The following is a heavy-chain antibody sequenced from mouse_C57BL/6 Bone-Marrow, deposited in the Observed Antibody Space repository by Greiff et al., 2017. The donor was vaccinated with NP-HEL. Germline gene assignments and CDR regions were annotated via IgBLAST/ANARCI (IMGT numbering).Heavy chain of an antibody. D-gene: IGHD2-10*01. CDR2: IYPGDGDT. Sequence: VQLQQSGPELVKPGASVKISCKASGYAFSSSWMNWVKQRPGKGLEWIGRIYPGDGDTNYNGKFKGKATLTADKSSSTAYMQLSSLTSEDSAVYFWARIPYYGVDDWGQGTTLTVSS. V-gene: IGHV1-82*01. J-gene: IGHJ2*01. CDR1: GYAFSSSW. CDR3: ARIPYYGVDD.